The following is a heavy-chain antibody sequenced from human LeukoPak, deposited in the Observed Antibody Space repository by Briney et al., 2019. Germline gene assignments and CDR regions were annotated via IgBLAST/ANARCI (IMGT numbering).Heavy chain of an antibody. CDR3: ARDHDYGGNRDAFDI. CDR1: GVSISSYY. J-gene: IGHJ3*02. CDR2: IYYSGST. V-gene: IGHV4-59*01. D-gene: IGHD4-23*01. Sequence: PSETLSLTCTVSGVSISSYYWSWIRQPPGKGLEWIGYIYYSGSTNYNPSLKSRVTISVDTSKNQFSLKLSSVTAADTAVYYCARDHDYGGNRDAFDIWGQGTMVTVCS.